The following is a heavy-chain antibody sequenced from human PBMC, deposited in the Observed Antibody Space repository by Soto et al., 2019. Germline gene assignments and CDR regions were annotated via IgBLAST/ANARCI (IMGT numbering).Heavy chain of an antibody. CDR3: ARGNGMILAVQGDAPDKKYLDP. D-gene: IGHD3-22*01. CDR2: INHSGSI. Sequence: SETLSLTCAVYGGSFSGHYWNWTRQPPGKGLEWIGEINHSGSINYNPSLKSRVTISVDTSKDQFSLKLRSVTAADTAIYYCARGNGMILAVQGDAPDKKYLDPWGQGTLVTVSS. J-gene: IGHJ5*02. V-gene: IGHV4-34*01. CDR1: GGSFSGHY.